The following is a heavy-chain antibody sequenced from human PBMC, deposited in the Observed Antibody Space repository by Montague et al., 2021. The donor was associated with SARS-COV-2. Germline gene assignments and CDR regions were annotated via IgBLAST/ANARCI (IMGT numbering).Heavy chain of an antibody. V-gene: IGHV4-34*01. CDR3: ARQAQLFHRATDYYDMDV. CDR1: GGSFSDYF. Sequence: SETLSLTCAVYGGSFSDYFWTWIRQPPGKGLEWIGEINHRGTSNYNPSLKSRVSISVDTSKNQFSLYLGSVTAADTAVYYCARQAQLFHRATDYYDMDVWGQGTTVTVSS. D-gene: IGHD1-1*01. CDR2: INHRGTS. J-gene: IGHJ6*02.